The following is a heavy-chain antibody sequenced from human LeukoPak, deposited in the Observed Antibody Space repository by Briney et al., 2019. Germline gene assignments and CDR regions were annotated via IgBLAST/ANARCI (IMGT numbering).Heavy chain of an antibody. J-gene: IGHJ4*02. CDR1: GFTFSTYS. CDR3: AKDIRARGYADC. D-gene: IGHD3-22*01. Sequence: GGSLRLSCAASGFTFSTYSMNWVRQAPGKGLEWVSLISGDGGSTYYADSVKGRFTISRDNRKNSLYLQMNSLRTDDTALYYCAKDIRARGYADCWGQGTLVTVSS. CDR2: ISGDGGST. V-gene: IGHV3-43*02.